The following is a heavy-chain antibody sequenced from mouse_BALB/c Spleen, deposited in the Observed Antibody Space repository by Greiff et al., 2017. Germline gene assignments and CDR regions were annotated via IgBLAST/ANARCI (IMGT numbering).Heavy chain of an antibody. V-gene: IGHV5-4*02. J-gene: IGHJ1*01. Sequence: EVKLMESGGGLVKPGGSLKLSCAASGFTFSDYYMYWVRQTPEKRLEWVATISDGGSYTYYPDSVKGRFTISRDNAKNNLYLQMSSLKSEDTAMYYCARDQLGGYFDVWGAGTTVTVSS. CDR2: ISDGGSYT. CDR1: GFTFSDYY. CDR3: ARDQLGGYFDV. D-gene: IGHD4-1*01.